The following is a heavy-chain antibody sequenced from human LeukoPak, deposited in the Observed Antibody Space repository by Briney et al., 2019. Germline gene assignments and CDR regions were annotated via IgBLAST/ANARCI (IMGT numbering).Heavy chain of an antibody. CDR3: ARGLGWPYFDS. CDR2: TYFGSKWYH. Sequence: SQTFSLTCAISGDSVSRNNIAWNWIRQSPSRGLEWLGRTYFGSKWYHEYAISVKGRITINPDTSKNQFSLQLNSVIPEDTAIYYCARGLGWPYFDSWGQGTLVTVSS. V-gene: IGHV6-1*01. D-gene: IGHD5-24*01. J-gene: IGHJ4*02. CDR1: GDSVSRNNIA.